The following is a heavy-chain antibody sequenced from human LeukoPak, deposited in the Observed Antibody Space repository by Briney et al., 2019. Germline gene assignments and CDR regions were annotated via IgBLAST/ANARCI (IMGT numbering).Heavy chain of an antibody. CDR2: INPKSGGA. J-gene: IGHJ5*02. CDR3: ARQDVCSSGIGFDP. Sequence: ASLKVSCKASGYTFTGYYIHWVRQAPGQGLEWMGWINPKSGGANYAPKFQGRVTITRDTSISTVYMELSRLRAADASVYYCARQDVCSSGIGFDPWGQGTLVTVS. D-gene: IGHD6-13*01. CDR1: GYTFTGYY. V-gene: IGHV1-2*02.